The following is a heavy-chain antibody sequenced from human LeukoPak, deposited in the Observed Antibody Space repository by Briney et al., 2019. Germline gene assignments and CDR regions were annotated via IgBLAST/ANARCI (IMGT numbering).Heavy chain of an antibody. CDR1: GYTFTSYD. CDR3: ARVMRRYWFDP. J-gene: IGHJ5*02. Sequence: ASVKVSCKASGYTFTSYDINWVRQATGQGLEWMGWMNPNSGNTGYAQKFQGRVTMTRNTSIGTACMELSSLRSEDTAVYYCARVMRRYWFDPWGQGTLVTVSS. CDR2: MNPNSGNT. V-gene: IGHV1-8*01. D-gene: IGHD5-24*01.